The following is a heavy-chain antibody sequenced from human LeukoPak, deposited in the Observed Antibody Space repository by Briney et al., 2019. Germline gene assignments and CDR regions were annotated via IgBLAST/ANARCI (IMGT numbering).Heavy chain of an antibody. V-gene: IGHV4-59*01. CDR3: ATQESGDLPFDY. J-gene: IGHJ4*02. Sequence: PSETLSLTCTVSGGSISSYYWSWIRQPPGKGLEWIGYIYYSGSTNYNPSLKSRVTISVDTSKNQFSLKLSSVTAADTAVYYCATQESGDLPFDYWGQGTLVTVSS. CDR2: IYYSGST. D-gene: IGHD3-10*01. CDR1: GGSISSYY.